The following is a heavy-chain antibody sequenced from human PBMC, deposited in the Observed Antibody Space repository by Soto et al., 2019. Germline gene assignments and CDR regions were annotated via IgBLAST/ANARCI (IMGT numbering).Heavy chain of an antibody. CDR2: ISANGDTI. Sequence: PGGSLRLSCVASGFTVDDYAMHWVRQAPGEGLEWVSGISANGDTIDYADSVKGRFTISRDNAKNSLFLQMNSLRPEDTALYYCAKDMKWGGMTTTHYFDSWGQGT. CDR3: AKDMKWGGMTTTHYFDS. V-gene: IGHV3-9*01. CDR1: GFTVDDYA. J-gene: IGHJ4*02. D-gene: IGHD4-17*01.